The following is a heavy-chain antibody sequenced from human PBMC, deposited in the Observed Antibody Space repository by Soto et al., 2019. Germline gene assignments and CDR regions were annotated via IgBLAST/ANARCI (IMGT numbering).Heavy chain of an antibody. CDR1: GGSFSGYY. CDR3: ARVPYSRGFDP. V-gene: IGHV4-34*01. J-gene: IGHJ5*02. Sequence: ETLSLTCAVYGGSFSGYYWSWIRQPPGKGLEWIGEINHSGSTNYNASLKSRVTISVDTSKNQFSLKLSSVTAADTAVYYCARVPYSRGFDPWGQGTLVTSPQ. D-gene: IGHD6-13*01. CDR2: INHSGST.